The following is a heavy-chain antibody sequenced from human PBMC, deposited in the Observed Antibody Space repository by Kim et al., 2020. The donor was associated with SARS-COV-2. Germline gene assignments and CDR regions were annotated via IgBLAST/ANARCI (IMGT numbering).Heavy chain of an antibody. CDR2: IWYDGSNK. Sequence: GGSLRLSCAASGFTFSSYGMHWVRQAPGKGLEWVAVIWYDGSNKYYADSVKGRFTISRDNSKNTLYLQMNSLRAEDTAVYYCAKDLRQRRGAFDIWGQGTMVTVSS. J-gene: IGHJ3*02. CDR1: GFTFSSYG. CDR3: AKDLRQRRGAFDI. D-gene: IGHD6-25*01. V-gene: IGHV3-33*06.